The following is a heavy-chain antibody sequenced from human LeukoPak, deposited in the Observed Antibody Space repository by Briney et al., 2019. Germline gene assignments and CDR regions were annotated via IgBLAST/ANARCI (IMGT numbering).Heavy chain of an antibody. CDR2: ISSSGSTI. J-gene: IGHJ3*02. CDR1: GFTFSDYY. Sequence: GGSLRLSCAASGFTFSDYYMSWIRQAPGKGLEWVSYISSSGSTIYYADSVKGRFTISRDNAKNSLYLQMNSLRAEDTAVYYCARDLPDWGYYDSSAPHAFDIWGQGTMVTVSS. V-gene: IGHV3-11*01. D-gene: IGHD3-22*01. CDR3: ARDLPDWGYYDSSAPHAFDI.